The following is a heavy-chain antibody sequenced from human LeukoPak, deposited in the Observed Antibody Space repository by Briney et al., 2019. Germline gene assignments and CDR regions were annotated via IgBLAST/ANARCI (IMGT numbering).Heavy chain of an antibody. J-gene: IGHJ4*02. V-gene: IGHV4-38-2*02. CDR1: GYSISSGYY. CDR2: MYHSGST. D-gene: IGHD3-10*01. Sequence: SETLSLTCTVSGYSISSGYYWGWIRQPPGKGLEWIGSMYHSGSTYYNPSLKSRVTMSADTSKNQFSLKLSSVTAADTAVYYCARVLDYYGSGSRDFDYWGQGTLVTVSS. CDR3: ARVLDYYGSGSRDFDY.